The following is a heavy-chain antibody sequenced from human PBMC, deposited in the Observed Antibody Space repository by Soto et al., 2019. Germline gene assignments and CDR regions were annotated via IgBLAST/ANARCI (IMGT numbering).Heavy chain of an antibody. J-gene: IGHJ4*02. V-gene: IGHV4-39*01. CDR2: IYYSGST. Sequence: LSLTCTVSGGSISSSSYYWGWIRQPPGKGLEWIGSIYYSGSTYYNPSLKSRVTISVDTSKNQFSLKLSSVTAADTAVYYCARQCYSGSYLYFDYWGQGTLVTVSS. D-gene: IGHD1-26*01. CDR3: ARQCYSGSYLYFDY. CDR1: GGSISSSSYY.